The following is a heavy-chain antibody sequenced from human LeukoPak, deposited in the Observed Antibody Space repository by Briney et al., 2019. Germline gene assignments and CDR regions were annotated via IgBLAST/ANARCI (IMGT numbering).Heavy chain of an antibody. D-gene: IGHD2/OR15-2a*01. CDR2: IWYDGSNK. Sequence: GGSLRLSCAASGFTFSSYGMHWVRQAPGKGLEWVAVIWYDGSNKYYADSVKGRFTISRDNSKSTLYLQMNSLRAEDTAVYYCARGQVIQYYFDYWGQGTLVTVSS. CDR1: GFTFSSYG. J-gene: IGHJ4*02. V-gene: IGHV3-33*01. CDR3: ARGQVIQYYFDY.